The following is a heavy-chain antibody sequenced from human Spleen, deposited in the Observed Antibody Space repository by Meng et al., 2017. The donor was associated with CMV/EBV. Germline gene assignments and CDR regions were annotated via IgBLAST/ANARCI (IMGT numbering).Heavy chain of an antibody. CDR2: ITPNTGGR. Sequence: ASVKVSCKASGYTFTDYYIHWVRQAPGRGLEWMGWITPNTGGRNYAQNLQGRVTLTSDTSISTAYMELSRLRSDDTAVYYCARVDSGYDYYGMDVWGQGTTVTVSS. D-gene: IGHD1-26*01. J-gene: IGHJ6*02. CDR1: GYTFTDYY. CDR3: ARVDSGYDYYGMDV. V-gene: IGHV1-2*02.